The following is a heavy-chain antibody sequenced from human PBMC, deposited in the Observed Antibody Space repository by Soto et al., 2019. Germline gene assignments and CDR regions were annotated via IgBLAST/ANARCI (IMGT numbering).Heavy chain of an antibody. V-gene: IGHV1-69*02. CDR3: ARGGAVVVPGSVDRHNWFDP. D-gene: IGHD2-2*01. Sequence: QVQLVQSGAEVKKPGSSVKVSCEASGGTFSSYSFSWVRQAPGQGLEWMGRVVPILGMANYAQKFQGRVTITADKSTNTVYVEMRSLRSDDTAVYYCARGGAVVVPGSVDRHNWFDPWGQGTLVTVSS. CDR2: VVPILGMA. CDR1: GGTFSSYS. J-gene: IGHJ5*02.